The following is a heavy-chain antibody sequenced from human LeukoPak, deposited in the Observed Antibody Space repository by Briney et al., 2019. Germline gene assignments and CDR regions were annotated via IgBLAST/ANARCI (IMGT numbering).Heavy chain of an antibody. CDR1: GFTFSNYA. V-gene: IGHV3-23*01. CDR3: AKSRARREGSSGSIDY. D-gene: IGHD3-22*01. CDR2: ISGSGGSP. Sequence: GGSLRLSCAASGFTFSNYAMSWVRQGPGKGLEWVSAISGSGGSPYYVDSVKGRFTISRDNSKSTLHLQMNSLRAEDTAVYYCAKSRARREGSSGSIDYWGQGTLVTVSS. J-gene: IGHJ4*02.